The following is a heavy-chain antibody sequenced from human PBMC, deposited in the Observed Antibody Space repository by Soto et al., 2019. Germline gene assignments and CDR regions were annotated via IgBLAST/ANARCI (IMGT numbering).Heavy chain of an antibody. D-gene: IGHD3-10*01. V-gene: IGHV3-33*01. Sequence: QVQLVESGGGVVQPGRSLRLSCAASEFTFSNYGMHWVRQAPGKGLEWVAVILNDGSNRYHADSVKDRFTISRDNSKNTLYSQMNSLSAEDTAVYYCARDDEYSGNGMDVWGQGTTVTVS. CDR3: ARDDEYSGNGMDV. CDR1: EFTFSNYG. J-gene: IGHJ6*02. CDR2: ILNDGSNR.